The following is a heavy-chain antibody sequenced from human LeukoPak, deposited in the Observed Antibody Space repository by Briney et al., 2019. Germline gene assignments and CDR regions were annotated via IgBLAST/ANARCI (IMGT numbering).Heavy chain of an antibody. Sequence: GGSLRLSCAASGFNFSSYEMNWVRQAPGKGLERVSYISSSGSIMYSADSVKGRFTISRDNAKNSLYLQMNSLRAEDTAIYYCSVQYSSSSVVDFWGQGTLVTVSS. CDR3: SVQYSSSSVVDF. J-gene: IGHJ4*01. CDR1: GFNFSSYE. CDR2: ISSSGSIM. D-gene: IGHD6-6*01. V-gene: IGHV3-48*03.